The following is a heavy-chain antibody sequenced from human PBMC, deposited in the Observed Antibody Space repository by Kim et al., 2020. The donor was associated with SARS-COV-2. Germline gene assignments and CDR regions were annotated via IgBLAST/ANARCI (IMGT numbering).Heavy chain of an antibody. V-gene: IGHV3-7*01. Sequence: GGSLRLSCAASGFTFSSYWMSWVRQAPGKGLEWVANIKQGGSETYYVDSVKGRFTISRDNAKNSLYLQMNSLRAEDTAVYYWAREKITMIVVVITPYYYYGMDVWGQGPTVTVSS. CDR3: AREKITMIVVVITPYYYYGMDV. J-gene: IGHJ6*02. CDR1: GFTFSSYW. D-gene: IGHD3-22*01. CDR2: IKQGGSET.